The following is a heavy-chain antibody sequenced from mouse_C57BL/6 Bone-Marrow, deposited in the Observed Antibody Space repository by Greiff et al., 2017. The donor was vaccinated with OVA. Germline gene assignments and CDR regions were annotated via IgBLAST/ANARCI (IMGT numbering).Heavy chain of an antibody. CDR2: IYPGSGNT. D-gene: IGHD2-1*01. CDR1: GYTFTDYY. J-gene: IGHJ3*01. CDR3: ARDGIPWFAY. Sequence: VQLQQSGAELVRPGASVKLSCKASGYTFTDYYINWVKQRPGQGLEWIARIYPGSGNTYYNEKFKGKATLTAEKSSSTAYMQLSSLTSEDSAVYFCARDGIPWFAYWGQGTLVTVSA. V-gene: IGHV1-76*01.